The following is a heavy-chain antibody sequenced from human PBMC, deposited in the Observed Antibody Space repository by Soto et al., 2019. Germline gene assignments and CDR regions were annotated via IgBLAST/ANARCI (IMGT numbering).Heavy chain of an antibody. CDR2: ISSSSSYI. D-gene: IGHD6-13*01. V-gene: IGHV3-21*01. CDR1: GFTFSSCS. CDR3: ARSRSSNWCGDFGY. J-gene: IGHJ4*02. Sequence: VGSLRLSCAASGFTFSSCSMNWVRQAPGKGLEWVSSISSSSSYIYYADSVKGRFTISRDNAKNSLYLQMNSLRAEDTAVYYWARSRSSNWCGDFGYGGQGILVTVS.